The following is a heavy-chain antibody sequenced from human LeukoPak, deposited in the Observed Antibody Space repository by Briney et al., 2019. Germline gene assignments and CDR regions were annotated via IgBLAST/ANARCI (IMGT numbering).Heavy chain of an antibody. Sequence: GGSVRLSCEASGFTFSSYSMNWVRQAPGKGLEWVSAINSSSSYIYYADSVKGRFTISRDNAKNSLYLQMNSLRAEDTAVYYCARDRYSSGWQGGFDYWGQGTLVTVSS. V-gene: IGHV3-21*01. D-gene: IGHD6-19*01. CDR1: GFTFSSYS. CDR2: INSSSSYI. J-gene: IGHJ4*02. CDR3: ARDRYSSGWQGGFDY.